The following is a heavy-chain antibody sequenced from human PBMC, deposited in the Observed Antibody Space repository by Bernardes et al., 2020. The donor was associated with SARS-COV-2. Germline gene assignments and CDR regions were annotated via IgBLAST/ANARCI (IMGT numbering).Heavy chain of an antibody. J-gene: IGHJ5*02. CDR1: GESFSDYY. D-gene: IGHD6-6*01. Sequence: TMSLTCAVYGESFSDYYWTWIRQPPGKGLEWIGEIYHSGSTNYNPSLKSRVTISVDTSKNQFSLKLNSVTAADTAVYYCAREYSTSSRLNWFDPWGRGTLVTVSS. V-gene: IGHV4-34*01. CDR2: IYHSGST. CDR3: AREYSTSSRLNWFDP.